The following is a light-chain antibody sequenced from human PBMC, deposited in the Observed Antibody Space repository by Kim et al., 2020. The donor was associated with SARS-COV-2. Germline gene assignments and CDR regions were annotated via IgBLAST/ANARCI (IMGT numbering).Light chain of an antibody. CDR1: NIGNKS. Sequence: SYELTQPPSVSVAPGKTARITCGGNNIGNKSVHWYPQKPGQAPVLVIYYDNDRPSGIPERFSGSNSGNTATLTISRVEAGDEADYYCQVWDSSSDHPVFGGGTQLTVL. J-gene: IGLJ3*02. V-gene: IGLV3-21*04. CDR3: QVWDSSSDHPV. CDR2: YDN.